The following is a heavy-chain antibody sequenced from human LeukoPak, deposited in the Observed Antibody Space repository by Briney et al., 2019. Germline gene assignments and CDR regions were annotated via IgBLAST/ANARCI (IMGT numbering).Heavy chain of an antibody. Sequence: SETLSLTCTVSGDSISSGDYYWSWIRQPAGKGLEWIGRISSSGSTNYNPSLKSRVTISVDTSKNQFSLKLSSVTAADTAVYYCARDPRTYYYDSSGYYAEYNWFDPWGQGTLVTVSS. D-gene: IGHD3-22*01. CDR1: GDSISSGDYY. CDR2: ISSSGST. CDR3: ARDPRTYYYDSSGYYAEYNWFDP. V-gene: IGHV4-61*02. J-gene: IGHJ5*02.